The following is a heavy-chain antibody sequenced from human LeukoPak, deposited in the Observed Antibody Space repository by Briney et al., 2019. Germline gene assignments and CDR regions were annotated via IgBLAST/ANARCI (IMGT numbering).Heavy chain of an antibody. CDR1: GGSISSYY. CDR2: IYYSGST. V-gene: IGHV4-59*12. D-gene: IGHD7-27*01. Sequence: SETLSLTCTVSGGSISSYYWSWIRQPPGKGLEWIGYIYYSGSTNYNPSLKSRVTISVDTSKNQFSLKLSSVTAADTAVYYCARGRLTGRGSYFDYWGQGTLVTVSS. CDR3: ARGRLTGRGSYFDY. J-gene: IGHJ4*02.